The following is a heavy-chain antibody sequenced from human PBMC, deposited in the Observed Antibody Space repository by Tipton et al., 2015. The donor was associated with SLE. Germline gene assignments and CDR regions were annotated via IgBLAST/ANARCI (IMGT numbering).Heavy chain of an antibody. V-gene: IGHV3-30*04. CDR2: ISYDGSNK. CDR1: GFTFSSYA. Sequence: SLRLSCAASGFTFSSYAMHWVRQAPGKGLEWVAVISYDGSNKYYADSVKGRFTISRDNSKNTLYLQMNSLRAEDTAVYYCARDGVVVVPAARGWFDPWGQGTLVPVSS. D-gene: IGHD2-2*01. CDR3: ARDGVVVVPAARGWFDP. J-gene: IGHJ5*02.